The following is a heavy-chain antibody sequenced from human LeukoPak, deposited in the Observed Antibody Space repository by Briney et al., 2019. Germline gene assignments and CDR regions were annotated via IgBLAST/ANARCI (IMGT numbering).Heavy chain of an antibody. CDR2: INPNTGDT. J-gene: IGHJ5*02. CDR3: ASFEVGA. CDR1: GYTFTSYY. D-gene: IGHD3-10*01. Sequence: ASVKVSCKASGYTFTSYYMRWVRQAPGQGLEWMGWINPNTGDTHYAQKFQGRVTLTRDTSITTVYMELSRLRSDETAVFYCASFEVGAWGQGTLVTVSS. V-gene: IGHV1-2*02.